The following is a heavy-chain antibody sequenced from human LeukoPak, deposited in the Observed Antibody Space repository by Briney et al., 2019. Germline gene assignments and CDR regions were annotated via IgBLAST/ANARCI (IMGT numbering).Heavy chain of an antibody. CDR2: ISYDGSNK. Sequence: GGSLRLSCAASGFTFSSYAMHWVRQAPGKGLEWVAVISYDGSNKYYADSVKGRFTISRDNSKNTLYLQMNSLRAEDTAVYYCARDWADSNSDFWSGYYPTGWGQGTLVTVSS. CDR3: ARDWADSNSDFWSGYYPTG. V-gene: IGHV3-30*01. J-gene: IGHJ4*02. D-gene: IGHD3-3*01. CDR1: GFTFSSYA.